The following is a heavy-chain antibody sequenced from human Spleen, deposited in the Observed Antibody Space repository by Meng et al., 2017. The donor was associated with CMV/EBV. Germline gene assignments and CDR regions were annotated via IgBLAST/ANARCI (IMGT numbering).Heavy chain of an antibody. J-gene: IGHJ4*02. D-gene: IGHD3-3*01. V-gene: IGHV3-74*01. CDR1: GFTFSKFW. CDR2: INTDGNTT. CDR3: ARFWSLLGNDY. Sequence: GESLKISCAASGFTFSKFWMNWVRQVPGKGLMWVSLINTDGNTTNYADSVKGRFTISRDNAKNILYLQMSSLRAEDTGLYYCARFWSLLGNDYWGQGALVTVSS.